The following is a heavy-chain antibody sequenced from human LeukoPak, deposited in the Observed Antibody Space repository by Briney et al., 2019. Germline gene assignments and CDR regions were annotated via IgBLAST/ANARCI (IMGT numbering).Heavy chain of an antibody. CDR1: GGSISNFY. J-gene: IGHJ2*01. Sequence: SETLSLTCTVSGGSISNFYWSWIRQPPGKGLEWIGSIFYSGRTDYNSSLKSRLTISVDTSKNQFSLELTSVTAADTAVYYCTRRAGSLDLWGRGTLVTVSS. CDR3: TRRAGSLDL. CDR2: IFYSGRT. D-gene: IGHD4/OR15-4a*01. V-gene: IGHV4-59*08.